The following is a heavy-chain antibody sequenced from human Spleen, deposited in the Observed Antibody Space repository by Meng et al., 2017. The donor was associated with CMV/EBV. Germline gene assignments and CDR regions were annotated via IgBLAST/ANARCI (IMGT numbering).Heavy chain of an antibody. CDR1: GFTFGDYA. D-gene: IGHD2-15*01. CDR2: ISWNSVSI. CDR3: AFSSPISPLGY. Sequence: GGSLRLSCVASGFTFGDYAVHWVRQAPGKGLEWVSGISWNSVSIDYADSVKGRFTISRDNTKNSLYLQMNSLRAEDTAVYYCAFSSPISPLGYWGQGTLVTVSS. J-gene: IGHJ4*02. V-gene: IGHV3-9*01.